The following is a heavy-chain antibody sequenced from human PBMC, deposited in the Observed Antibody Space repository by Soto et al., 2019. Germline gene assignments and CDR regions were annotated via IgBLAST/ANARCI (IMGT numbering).Heavy chain of an antibody. Sequence: GESLKISCKSSGYSFTSYWIGWVRQMPGKGLEWMGIIYPGDSDTRYSPSFQGQVTISADKSISTAYLQWSSLKASDTAMYYCARHRDCGGGSCYPKWGYYYYGMDVWGQGTTVTVSS. CDR2: IYPGDSDT. J-gene: IGHJ6*02. CDR3: ARHRDCGGGSCYPKWGYYYYGMDV. D-gene: IGHD2-15*01. CDR1: GYSFTSYW. V-gene: IGHV5-51*01.